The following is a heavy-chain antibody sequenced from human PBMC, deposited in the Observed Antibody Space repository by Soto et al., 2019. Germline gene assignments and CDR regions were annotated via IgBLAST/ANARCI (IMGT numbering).Heavy chain of an antibody. V-gene: IGHV1-2*04. CDR3: ARNGYSYGPLYYYYMDV. CDR2: INPNSGGT. J-gene: IGHJ6*03. D-gene: IGHD5-18*01. Sequence: ASVKVSCKASGYTFTGYYMHWVRQAPGQGLERMGWINPNSGGTNYAQKFQGWVTMTRDTSISTAYMELSRLRSDDTAVYYCARNGYSYGPLYYYYMDVWGKGTTVTVSS. CDR1: GYTFTGYY.